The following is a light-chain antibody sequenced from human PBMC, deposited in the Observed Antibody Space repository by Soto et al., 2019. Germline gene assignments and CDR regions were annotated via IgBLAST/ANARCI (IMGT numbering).Light chain of an antibody. CDR3: CSFAGSTTWV. V-gene: IGLV2-23*01. CDR1: SNDVGGYNL. J-gene: IGLJ3*02. Sequence: QSVLTQPASVSGSPGQSITISCTGTSNDVGGYNLVSWYQHHPGKAPQLMIYEGSKRPSGVSTRFSGSKSGNTASLTISGLQAEDEADYYCCSFAGSTTWVFGGGNKVPVL. CDR2: EGS.